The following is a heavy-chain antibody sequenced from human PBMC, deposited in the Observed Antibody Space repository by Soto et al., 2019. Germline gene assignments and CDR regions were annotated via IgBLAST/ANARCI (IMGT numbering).Heavy chain of an antibody. CDR1: GYTFTSYG. Sequence: GASVKVSCKASGYTFTSYGISWVRQAPGQGLEWMGWISAYNGNTNYAQKLQGRVTMTTDTSTSTAYMELRSLRSDDTAVYYCARRVYCSGGSCYGRNWFDPWGQGTLVTAPQ. J-gene: IGHJ5*02. V-gene: IGHV1-18*01. D-gene: IGHD2-15*01. CDR3: ARRVYCSGGSCYGRNWFDP. CDR2: ISAYNGNT.